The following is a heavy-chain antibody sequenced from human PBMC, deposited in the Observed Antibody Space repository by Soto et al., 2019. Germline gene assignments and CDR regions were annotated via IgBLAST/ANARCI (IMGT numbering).Heavy chain of an antibody. CDR1: GFSLSTSGVG. CDR3: AHIPSGSGSYYENWFDP. V-gene: IGHV2-5*02. D-gene: IGHD3-10*01. CDR2: IYWDDDK. Sequence: QITLKESGPTLVKPTQTLTLTCTFSGFSLSTSGVGVGWIRQPPGKALEWLALIYWDDDKRYSPSLKSRLTITKDTSKNQVVLTMTNMDPVDTATYYCAHIPSGSGSYYENWFDPWGQGTLVTVSS. J-gene: IGHJ5*02.